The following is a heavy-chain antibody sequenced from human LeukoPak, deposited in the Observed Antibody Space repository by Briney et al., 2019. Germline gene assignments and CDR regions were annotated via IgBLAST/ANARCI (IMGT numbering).Heavy chain of an antibody. D-gene: IGHD6-19*01. CDR3: ARGASLYSSGWYYPY. Sequence: GGSLRLSYAVSGFTVNNNYMSWVRQAPGKGLEWVSVIYSGGSTYYADSVKGRFTISRDNSKSTLYLQMNSLKAEDTAVYYCARGASLYSSGWYYPYWGQGTLVTVSS. V-gene: IGHV3-66*02. CDR2: IYSGGST. CDR1: GFTVNNNY. J-gene: IGHJ4*02.